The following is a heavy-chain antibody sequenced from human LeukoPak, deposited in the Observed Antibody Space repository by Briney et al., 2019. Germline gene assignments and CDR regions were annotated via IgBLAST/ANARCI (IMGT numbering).Heavy chain of an antibody. Sequence: ASVKVSCKASGYTFTGYYMHWVRQAPGQGLEWMGWINPNSGGTNYAQKFQGRVTMTRDTSISTAYMELSRLRSDDTAVYYCAGELRDCSSTSCTNWFDPWGQGTLVTVSS. CDR3: AGELRDCSSTSCTNWFDP. V-gene: IGHV1-2*02. J-gene: IGHJ5*02. D-gene: IGHD2-2*01. CDR2: INPNSGGT. CDR1: GYTFTGYY.